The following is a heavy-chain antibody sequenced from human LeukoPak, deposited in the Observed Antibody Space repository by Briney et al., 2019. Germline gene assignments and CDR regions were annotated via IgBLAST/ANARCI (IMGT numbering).Heavy chain of an antibody. CDR2: ISGNGGSR. CDR3: AKDPSRKISYYYYYGMGV. CDR1: GFTFDDYA. J-gene: IGHJ6*02. V-gene: IGHV3-43*02. Sequence: HSGGSLRLSCAASGFTFDDYAMHWVRHAPGRGLEWVSFISGNGGSRYYADSVKGRFTISRDNSKNSLYLQMTSLGTEDTALYYCAKDPSRKISYYYYYGMGVWGQGTTVTVSS.